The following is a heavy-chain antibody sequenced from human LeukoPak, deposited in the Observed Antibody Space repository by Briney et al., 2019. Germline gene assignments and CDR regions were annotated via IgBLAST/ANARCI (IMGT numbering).Heavy chain of an antibody. Sequence: PGGSLRLSCAASGFSFSSYAMSWVRQAPGKGLEWVSGISGSGGSTYYGDSVKGRLTISRDNSKNTLYLQMNSLRAEDTAVYYCAKAEGYDILTGLDYWGQGTLVAVSS. CDR3: AKAEGYDILTGLDY. V-gene: IGHV3-23*01. CDR2: ISGSGGST. D-gene: IGHD3-9*01. J-gene: IGHJ4*02. CDR1: GFSFSSYA.